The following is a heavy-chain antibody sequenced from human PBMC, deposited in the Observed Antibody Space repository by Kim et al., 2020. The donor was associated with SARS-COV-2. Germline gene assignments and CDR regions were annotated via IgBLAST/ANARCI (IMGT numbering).Heavy chain of an antibody. V-gene: IGHV4-34*01. Sequence: SETLSLTCAVYGGSFSGYYWSWIRQPPGKGLEWIGEINHSGSTNYNPSLKSRVTISVDTSKNQFSLKLSSVTAADTAVYYCARTRMTGYSSGWYAAGYYFDYWGQGTLVTVSS. CDR3: ARTRMTGYSSGWYAAGYYFDY. J-gene: IGHJ4*02. CDR2: INHSGST. D-gene: IGHD6-19*01. CDR1: GGSFSGYY.